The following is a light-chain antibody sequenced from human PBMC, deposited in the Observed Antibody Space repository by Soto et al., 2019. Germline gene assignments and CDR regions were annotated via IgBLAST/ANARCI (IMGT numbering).Light chain of an antibody. J-gene: IGLJ3*02. CDR1: SSDVGNYNL. V-gene: IGLV2-23*01. CDR3: YSYAGSNTWV. CDR2: EGS. Sequence: QSALSQPASVSGSPGQSITISCTGTSSDVGNYNLVSWYQQDPGKAPKLMIYEGSKRPSGVSTRFSGSTSGNTASLTISGLQAEDEANYYCYSYAGSNTWVFGGGTKLTVL.